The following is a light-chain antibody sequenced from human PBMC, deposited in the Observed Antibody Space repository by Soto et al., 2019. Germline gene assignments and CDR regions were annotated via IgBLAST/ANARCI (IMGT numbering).Light chain of an antibody. V-gene: IGKV4-1*01. Sequence: DIVMTQSPDSLAVSLGERATINCKSSQSILYSADNQNYLAWYQQKPGQPPKLLIYLASTRESGVPDRFSGGGSGADFTLTISSLQAEDVAVYYCQQYYSSPLTFGGGPKVEI. CDR1: QSILYSADNQNY. J-gene: IGKJ4*01. CDR2: LAS. CDR3: QQYYSSPLT.